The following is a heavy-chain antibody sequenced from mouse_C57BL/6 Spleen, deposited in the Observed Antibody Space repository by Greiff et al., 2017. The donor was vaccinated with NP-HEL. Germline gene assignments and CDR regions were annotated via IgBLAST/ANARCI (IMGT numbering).Heavy chain of an antibody. Sequence: VQLQQPGAELVKPGASVKLSCKASGYTFTSYWMHWVKQRPGQGLEWIGMIHPNSGSTNYNEKFKSKATLTVDKSSSTAYMQLSSLTSEDSAVYYCAKYYGNSYAMDYWGQGTSVTVSS. V-gene: IGHV1-64*01. J-gene: IGHJ4*01. CDR3: AKYYGNSYAMDY. D-gene: IGHD2-1*01. CDR2: IHPNSGST. CDR1: GYTFTSYW.